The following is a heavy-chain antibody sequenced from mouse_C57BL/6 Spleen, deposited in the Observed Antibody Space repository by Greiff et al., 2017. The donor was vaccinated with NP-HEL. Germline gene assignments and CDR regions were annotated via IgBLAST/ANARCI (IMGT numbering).Heavy chain of an antibody. CDR2: ISSGGSYT. D-gene: IGHD4-1*01. V-gene: IGHV5-6*01. Sequence: EVQVVESGGDLVKPGGSLKLSCAASGFTFSSYGMSWVRQTPDKRLEWVATISSGGSYTYYPDSVKGRFTISRDNAKNTLYLQMSSLKSEDTAMYYCARHLTGTVFDYWGQGTTLTVSS. J-gene: IGHJ2*01. CDR1: GFTFSSYG. CDR3: ARHLTGTVFDY.